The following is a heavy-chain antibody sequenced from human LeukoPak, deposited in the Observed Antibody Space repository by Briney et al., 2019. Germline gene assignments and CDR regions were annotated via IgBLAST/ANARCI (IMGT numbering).Heavy chain of an antibody. CDR1: GFTFSSYE. V-gene: IGHV3-48*03. CDR3: ARTSGYCISTSCYNWFDP. D-gene: IGHD2-2*03. CDR2: ISSSGNTI. J-gene: IGHJ5*02. Sequence: QPGGSLRLSCAASGFTFSSYEMNWVRQAPGKGLKWVSYISSSGNTIYYADSVKGRFTISRDNAKNSLYLQMNSLRAEDTAVYYCARTSGYCISTSCYNWFDPWGQGTLVTVSS.